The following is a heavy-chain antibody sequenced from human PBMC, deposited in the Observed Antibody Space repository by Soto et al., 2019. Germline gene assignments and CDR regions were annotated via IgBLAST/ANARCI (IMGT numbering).Heavy chain of an antibody. CDR3: AKEGGLSGSYYISSSYYFAY. CDR2: ISYDGSNT. CDR1: GFTFSSYG. D-gene: IGHD1-26*01. V-gene: IGHV3-30*18. Sequence: HPGGSLRLSCAASGFTFSSYGMHWVRQAPGKGLEWVAIISYDGSNTYYADSVKGRFTISRDNSKNTLYLQMNSLRAEDTSVYYCAKEGGLSGSYYISSSYYFAYWGQGTLVTVSS. J-gene: IGHJ4*02.